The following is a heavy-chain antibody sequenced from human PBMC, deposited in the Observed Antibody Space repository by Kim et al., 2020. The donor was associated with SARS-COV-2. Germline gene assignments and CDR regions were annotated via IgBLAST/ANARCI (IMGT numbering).Heavy chain of an antibody. J-gene: IGHJ6*02. CDR2: INPNSGGT. Sequence: ASVKVSCKASGYTFTGYYMHWVRQAPGQGLEWMGWINPNSGGTNYAQKFQGRVTMTRDTSISTAYMELSRLRSDDTAVYYCATRTHQLGYYYYGMDVWGQGTTVTVSS. CDR1: GYTFTGYY. CDR3: ATRTHQLGYYYYGMDV. D-gene: IGHD2-2*01. V-gene: IGHV1-2*02.